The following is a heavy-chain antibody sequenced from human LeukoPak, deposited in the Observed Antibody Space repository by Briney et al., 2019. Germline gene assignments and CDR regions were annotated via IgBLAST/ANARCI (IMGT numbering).Heavy chain of an antibody. J-gene: IGHJ5*02. Sequence: SETLSLTCSVSGGSFSRYYWSWIRQPPGRGLEWIGCIYYSGSTKYNPSLKSRVTISADTSKNQFFLKLSSVTAADTAVYYCARGFKEDDFWSGYPFYNWFDPWGRGTLVTVSS. CDR2: IYYSGST. CDR1: GGSFSRYY. CDR3: ARGFKEDDFWSGYPFYNWFDP. D-gene: IGHD3-3*01. V-gene: IGHV4-59*01.